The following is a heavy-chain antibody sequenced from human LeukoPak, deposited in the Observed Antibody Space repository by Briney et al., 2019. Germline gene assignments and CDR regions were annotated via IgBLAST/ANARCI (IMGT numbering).Heavy chain of an antibody. CDR3: ARGGWSVDY. D-gene: IGHD6-19*01. CDR1: GGSFSDYY. V-gene: IGHV4-34*01. CDR2: INHSGST. Sequence: PSETLSLTCAVYGGSFSDYYWSWIRQPPGKGLEWIGEINHSGSTNCNPSLKSRVTMSVDTSKNHFSLRLSSVTAADTAMYYCARGGWSVDYWGQGTLVTVSS. J-gene: IGHJ4*01.